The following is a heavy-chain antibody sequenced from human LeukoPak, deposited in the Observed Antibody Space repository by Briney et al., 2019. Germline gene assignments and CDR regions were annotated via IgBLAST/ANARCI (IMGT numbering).Heavy chain of an antibody. CDR2: ISWNSGSI. CDR1: GFTFDDYA. D-gene: IGHD5-24*01. CDR3: AKDVGDGYNPDY. V-gene: IGHV3-9*01. Sequence: GGSLRLSCAASGFTFDDYAMHWVRQAPGKGLEWVSGISWNSGSIGYADSVKGRFTISRDNAKNSLYLQMNSLRAEDTALYYCAKDVGDGYNPDYWGQGTLVTVSS. J-gene: IGHJ4*02.